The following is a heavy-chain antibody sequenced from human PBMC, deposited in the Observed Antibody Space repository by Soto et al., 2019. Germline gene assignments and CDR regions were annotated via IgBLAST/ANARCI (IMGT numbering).Heavy chain of an antibody. J-gene: IGHJ4*02. CDR3: ARLKGSRFDRYYFDY. D-gene: IGHD3-9*01. V-gene: IGHV4-59*01. CDR2: IHNSGNS. CDR1: GDSISSYH. Sequence: SETLSLTCTVSGDSISSYHWSWIRQPPGKGLEWIGYIHNSGNSNYSPSLKSRVTISLDTSKNQFSLKLSSVTAADTAVYYCARLKGSRFDRYYFDYWGQGTLVTVSS.